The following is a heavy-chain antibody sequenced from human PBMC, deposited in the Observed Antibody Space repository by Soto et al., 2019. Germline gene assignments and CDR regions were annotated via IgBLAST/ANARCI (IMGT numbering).Heavy chain of an antibody. CDR3: ARHKMVAASSWFDP. CDR2: ISSSSSYI. V-gene: IGHV3-21*01. Sequence: GGSLRLSCAASGFTFSSYSMNWVRQAPGKGLEWVSSISSSSSYIYYADSVKGRFTISRDNAKNSLYLQMNSLRAEDTAVYYCARHKMVAASSWFDPWGQGTLVTVSS. J-gene: IGHJ5*02. D-gene: IGHD2-15*01. CDR1: GFTFSSYS.